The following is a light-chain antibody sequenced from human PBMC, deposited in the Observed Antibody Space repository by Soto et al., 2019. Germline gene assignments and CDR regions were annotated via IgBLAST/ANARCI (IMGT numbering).Light chain of an antibody. Sequence: QSALTQPASVSGSPGQSITISCTGTSSDVGSYNLVSWYQQHPGKAPKLLIYEGTKRPSGVSDRFSGSKSGNTASLTISGLRAEDEADYYCCSYAGSSTLVIFGGGTQLTVL. V-gene: IGLV2-23*01. CDR3: CSYAGSSTLVI. CDR1: SSDVGSYNL. CDR2: EGT. J-gene: IGLJ2*01.